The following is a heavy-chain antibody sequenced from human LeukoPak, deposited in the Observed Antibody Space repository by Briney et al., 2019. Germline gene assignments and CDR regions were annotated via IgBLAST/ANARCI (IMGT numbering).Heavy chain of an antibody. CDR2: IKQDGSEK. Sequence: GGSLRLSCAASGFTFSSFWMSWVRQAPGKGLEWVANIKQDGSEKNYVDSVKGRFTISRDNSKNTLYLQMNSLRAEDTAVYYCARDLVITFGGVIVPGAYYYYGMDVWGQGTTVTVSS. J-gene: IGHJ6*02. CDR3: ARDLVITFGGVIVPGAYYYYGMDV. V-gene: IGHV3-7*01. CDR1: GFTFSSFW. D-gene: IGHD3-16*02.